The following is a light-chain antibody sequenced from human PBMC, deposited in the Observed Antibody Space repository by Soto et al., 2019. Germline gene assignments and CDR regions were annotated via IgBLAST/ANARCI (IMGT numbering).Light chain of an antibody. CDR2: DAS. CDR3: QQYNDWPRT. V-gene: IGKV3-15*01. J-gene: IGKJ1*01. Sequence: EIVITQSPATLSVSPGERATLSCRASQSVSSNLAWYQQKPGQAPRVFIYDASARATGIPARFSGTGSGTDFTLTISSLQSEDCAVYYCQQYNDWPRTFGQGTKVDIK. CDR1: QSVSSN.